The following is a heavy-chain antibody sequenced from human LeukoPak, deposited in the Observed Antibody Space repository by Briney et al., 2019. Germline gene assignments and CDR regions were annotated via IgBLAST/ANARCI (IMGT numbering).Heavy chain of an antibody. V-gene: IGHV5-51*01. Sequence: GESLNISCEGSRYSFTSYYIDWVRHMPVKGMEWMGIIYPEDSDTRYSPSFQGQVTISADKSISTAYLQWSSLKASDTAIYYCARRGAVDSAYFDWGQGTLVTVSS. CDR1: RYSFTSYY. CDR2: IYPEDSDT. CDR3: ARRGAVDSAYFD. J-gene: IGHJ4*02. D-gene: IGHD3-9*01.